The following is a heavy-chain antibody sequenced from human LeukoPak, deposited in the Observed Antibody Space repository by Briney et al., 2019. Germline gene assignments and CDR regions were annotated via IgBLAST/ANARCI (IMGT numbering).Heavy chain of an antibody. V-gene: IGHV3-49*04. CDR3: TSGVDYGDRFYYYYGMDV. D-gene: IGHD4-17*01. J-gene: IGHJ6*02. CDR1: GFTFGDYA. Sequence: PGRSLRLSCTASGFTFGDYAMSWVRQAPGKGREWVGFIRSKAYGGTTEYAASVKGRFTISRDDSKSIAYLQMNSLKTEDTAVYYCTSGVDYGDRFYYYYGMDVWGQGTTVTVSS. CDR2: IRSKAYGGTT.